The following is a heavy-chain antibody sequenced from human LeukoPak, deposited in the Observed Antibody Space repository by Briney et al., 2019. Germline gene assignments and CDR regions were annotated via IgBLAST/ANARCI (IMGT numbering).Heavy chain of an antibody. V-gene: IGHV1-46*03. CDR3: ARDLINYYDSSGYGWFDP. Sequence: ASVKVSCKASGYNFTSYYMHWLRQPPVQGLEWMGIINASGGSTRYAQKCQGRVTMTRDTSTSTVYMELSSLRSEDTAVYYCARDLINYYDSSGYGWFDPWGQGTLVTVSS. CDR2: INASGGST. D-gene: IGHD3-22*01. J-gene: IGHJ5*02. CDR1: GYNFTSYY.